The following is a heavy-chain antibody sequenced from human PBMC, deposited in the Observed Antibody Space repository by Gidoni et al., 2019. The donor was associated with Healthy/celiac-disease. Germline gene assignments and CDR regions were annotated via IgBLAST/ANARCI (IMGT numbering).Heavy chain of an antibody. CDR2: ISWDGGST. CDR3: AKDIGPRYNWNYLVDY. V-gene: IGHV3-43*01. CDR1: GFTFDDYT. D-gene: IGHD1-7*01. Sequence: EVQLVESGGVVVQPGGSLRLSCPASGFTFDDYTMHWVRQAPGKGLEWVSLISWDGGSTYYADSVKGRFTISRDNSKNSLYLQMNSLRTEDTALYYCAKDIGPRYNWNYLVDYWGQGTLVTVSS. J-gene: IGHJ4*02.